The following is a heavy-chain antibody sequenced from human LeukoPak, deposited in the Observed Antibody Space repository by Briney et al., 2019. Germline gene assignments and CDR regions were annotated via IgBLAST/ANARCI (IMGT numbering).Heavy chain of an antibody. D-gene: IGHD1-26*01. Sequence: SVKVSCKASGGTFSSYAISWVRQAPGQGLEWMGRIIPIFGTANYAQKFQGRATITTDESTSTAYMELSSLRSEDTAVHYCATLEGGDYFDYWGQGTLVTVSS. CDR2: IIPIFGTA. CDR3: ATLEGGDYFDY. V-gene: IGHV1-69*05. CDR1: GGTFSSYA. J-gene: IGHJ4*02.